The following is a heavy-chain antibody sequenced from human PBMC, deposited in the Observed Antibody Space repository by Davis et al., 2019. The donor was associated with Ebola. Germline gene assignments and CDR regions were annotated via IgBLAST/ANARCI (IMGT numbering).Heavy chain of an antibody. D-gene: IGHD6-13*01. CDR1: GFTFSSSA. J-gene: IGHJ3*02. Sequence: SVKVSCKTSGFTFSSSAMQWVRQARGQRLEWIGWIVVGSGNTNYAQKFQERVTITRDMSTSTAYMELSSLRSEDTAVYYCARGIRVIAAPGTPYLAEWDAFDIWGQGTMVTVSS. V-gene: IGHV1-58*02. CDR3: ARGIRVIAAPGTPYLAEWDAFDI. CDR2: IVVGSGNT.